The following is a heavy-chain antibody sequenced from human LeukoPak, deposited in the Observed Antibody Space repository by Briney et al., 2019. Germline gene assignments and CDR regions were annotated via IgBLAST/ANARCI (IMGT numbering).Heavy chain of an antibody. CDR1: GYTFTIYG. V-gene: IGHV1-18*01. Sequence: GASVRVSSTASGYTFTIYGISWVRQAPGQGREWMGWISAYNGNTNYAQKLQGRVTMTTDTSTSTTYIELRSLRSDDTAVYYCARTNVYYYDSSDYYPYFDYWGQGTLVTVP. CDR3: ARTNVYYYDSSDYYPYFDY. J-gene: IGHJ4*02. D-gene: IGHD3-22*01. CDR2: ISAYNGNT.